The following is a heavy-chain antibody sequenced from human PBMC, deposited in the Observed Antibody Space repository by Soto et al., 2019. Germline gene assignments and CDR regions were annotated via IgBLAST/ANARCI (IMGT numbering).Heavy chain of an antibody. Sequence: QVQLVESGGGVVQPGRSLRLSCAISGFIFSDYGMLWVRQAPGKGLEWVAVISFDESNKYYADSVNGRFTISRDNSKSTLYLQMNSLRAEDTAVYFCAKGLGSCGGVSCTGDYWGQGNLVTVSS. V-gene: IGHV3-30*18. CDR3: AKGLGSCGGVSCTGDY. J-gene: IGHJ4*02. CDR1: GFIFSDYG. CDR2: ISFDESNK. D-gene: IGHD2-15*01.